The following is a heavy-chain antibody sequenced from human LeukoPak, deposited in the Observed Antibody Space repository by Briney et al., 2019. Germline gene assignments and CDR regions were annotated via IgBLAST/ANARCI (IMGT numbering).Heavy chain of an antibody. Sequence: GGSLRLSCAASGFTFSSYSMNWVRQAPGKGVEWVSSISSSSIYIFYADSVKGRFTISRDNAKNSLYLQMNSLRAEDTAVYYCARDMGAEAFDIWGQGTMVTVSS. D-gene: IGHD1-26*01. CDR1: GFTFSSYS. CDR3: ARDMGAEAFDI. J-gene: IGHJ3*02. V-gene: IGHV3-21*01. CDR2: ISSSSIYI.